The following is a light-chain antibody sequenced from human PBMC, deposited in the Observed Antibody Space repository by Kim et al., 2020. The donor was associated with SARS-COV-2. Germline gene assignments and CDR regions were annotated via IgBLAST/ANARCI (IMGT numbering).Light chain of an antibody. J-gene: IGLJ2*01. CDR1: KLGDKY. V-gene: IGLV3-1*01. Sequence: SYELTQPPSVSVSPGQTASITCAGDKLGDKYVGWYQQKPGQSPVLVIYQDSKRPSGIPVRFSGSNSGNTATLTISATQAMDEADYYCQAWDVSTGVFGGGTQLTVL. CDR3: QAWDVSTGV. CDR2: QDS.